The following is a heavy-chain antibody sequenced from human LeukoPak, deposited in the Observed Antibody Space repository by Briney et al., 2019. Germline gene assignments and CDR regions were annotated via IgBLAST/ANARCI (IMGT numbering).Heavy chain of an antibody. J-gene: IGHJ6*03. V-gene: IGHV4-4*07. CDR2: LYTNGSA. Sequence: SETLSLTCSVSGASVTYYYWTWIRQPAGKGLEWIGRLYTNGSASYNPSLKSRVTMSVDTSKNQFSLRLSSVTAADTAVYYCAREAGDIVTVPDVMDYFYYYMDVWGKGTTVTVS. CDR1: GASVTYYY. D-gene: IGHD2-2*01. CDR3: AREAGDIVTVPDVMDYFYYYMDV.